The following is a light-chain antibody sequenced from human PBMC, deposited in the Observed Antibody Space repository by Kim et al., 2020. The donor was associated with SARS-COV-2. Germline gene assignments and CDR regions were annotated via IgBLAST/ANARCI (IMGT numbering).Light chain of an antibody. CDR3: NSYTSESTWV. Sequence: QSALTQPASVSGSPGQSITISCTGTSSDVGGFNYVSWYQHHPGSAPKLMIYDVNKRPSGISNRFSGSKSGNTASLTISGLLAEDEADYYCNSYTSESTWVFGGGTKLTVL. V-gene: IGLV2-14*03. CDR2: DVN. CDR1: SSDVGGFNY. J-gene: IGLJ3*02.